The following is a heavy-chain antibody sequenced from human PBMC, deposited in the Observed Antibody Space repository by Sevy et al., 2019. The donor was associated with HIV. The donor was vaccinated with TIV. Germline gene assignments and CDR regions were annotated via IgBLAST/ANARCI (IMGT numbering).Heavy chain of an antibody. J-gene: IGHJ6*02. D-gene: IGHD4-17*01. CDR2: ISYDGSNK. CDR1: GFTFSSYG. V-gene: IGHV3-30*18. CDR3: AKGSYGDYGYYYGMDV. Sequence: GGSLRLSCAASGFTFSSYGMHWVRQAPGKGLEWVAVISYDGSNKYYADSVKGRFTISIDNSKNTLYLQMNSLRAEDTAVFYCAKGSYGDYGYYYGMDVWGQGTTVTVSS.